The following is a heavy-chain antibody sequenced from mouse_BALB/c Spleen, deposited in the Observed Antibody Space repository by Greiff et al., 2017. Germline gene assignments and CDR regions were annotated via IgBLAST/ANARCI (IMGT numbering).Heavy chain of an antibody. J-gene: IGHJ1*01. CDR3: AANYYGSSLYWYFDV. D-gene: IGHD1-1*01. CDR2: IHYSGST. V-gene: IGHV3-1*02. CDR1: GYSITSGYS. Sequence: EVKLMESGPDLVKPSQSLSLTCTVTGYSITSGYSWHWIRQFPGNKLEWMGYIHYSGSTNYNPSLKSRISITRDTSKNQFFLQLNSVTTEDTATYYCAANYYGSSLYWYFDVWGAGTTVTVSS.